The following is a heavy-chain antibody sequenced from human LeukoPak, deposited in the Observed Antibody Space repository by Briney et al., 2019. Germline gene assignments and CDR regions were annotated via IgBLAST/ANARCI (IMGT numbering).Heavy chain of an antibody. CDR3: ARHYHYYGSGKRSNWFDP. D-gene: IGHD3-10*01. CDR2: INHSGST. V-gene: IGHV4-34*01. CDR1: GGSFRGYY. Sequence: SETLSLTCAVYGGSFRGYYWSWIRQPPGKGLEWIGEINHSGSTNNNPSLKSRVTISVDTSKNQFSLKLSSVTAADTAVYYCARHYHYYGSGKRSNWFDPWGQGTLVTVSS. J-gene: IGHJ5*02.